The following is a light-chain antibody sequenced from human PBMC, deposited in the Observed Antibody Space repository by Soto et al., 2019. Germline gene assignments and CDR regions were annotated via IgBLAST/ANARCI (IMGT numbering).Light chain of an antibody. CDR2: GNS. V-gene: IGLV1-40*01. Sequence: QYVLTQPPSVSGAPGQRVTISCTGSSSNIGAGYEVHWYQQLPGTAPKLLIYGNSNRPSGVPDRFSGSKSGTSASLAITGLRAEDEADYYCQSYDSSLSGGVFGGGTELTVL. J-gene: IGLJ3*02. CDR1: SSNIGAGYE. CDR3: QSYDSSLSGGV.